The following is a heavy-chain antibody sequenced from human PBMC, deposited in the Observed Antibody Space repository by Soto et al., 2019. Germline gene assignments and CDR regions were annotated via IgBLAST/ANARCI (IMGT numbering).Heavy chain of an antibody. CDR2: ISYDGSNK. Sequence: GGSLRLSCAASGFTFSSYGMHWVRQAPGKGLEWVAVISYDGSNKYYADSVKGRFTISRDNSKNTLYLQMNSLRVEDTAVYYCAKDIGYSYSYYYYGMDVWGQGTTVTVSS. CDR1: GFTFSSYG. J-gene: IGHJ6*02. D-gene: IGHD5-18*01. CDR3: AKDIGYSYSYYYYGMDV. V-gene: IGHV3-30*18.